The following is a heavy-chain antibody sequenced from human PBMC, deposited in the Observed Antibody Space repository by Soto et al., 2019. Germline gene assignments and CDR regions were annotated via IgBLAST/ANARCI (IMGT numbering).Heavy chain of an antibody. D-gene: IGHD3-10*01. CDR3: ARGRMVRGLIGQSHYYYYMDV. J-gene: IGHJ6*03. V-gene: IGHV3-33*01. Sequence: GGSLRLSCAASGFTFSSYGMHWVRQAPGKGLEWVAVIWYDGSNKYYADSVKGRFTISRDNSKNTLYLQMNSLRAEDTAVYYCARGRMVRGLIGQSHYYYYMDVWGKGTTVTVSS. CDR2: IWYDGSNK. CDR1: GFTFSSYG.